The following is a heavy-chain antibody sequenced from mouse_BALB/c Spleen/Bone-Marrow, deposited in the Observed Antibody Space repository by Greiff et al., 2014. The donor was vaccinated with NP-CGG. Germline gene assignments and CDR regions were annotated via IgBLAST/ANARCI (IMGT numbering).Heavy chain of an antibody. J-gene: IGHJ2*01. CDR1: GYSITSGYY. V-gene: IGHV3-6*02. CDR3: ARGAITGYFDY. D-gene: IGHD4-1*01. Sequence: EVQLQQSGPGLVKPSQSLSLTCSVTGYSITSGYYWNWIRQFPGNKLEWMGYISYDGSNNYNPSLKNRISITRDTSKNKFFLKLNTVTTEDTATYYGARGAITGYFDYWGQGTTLTVSS. CDR2: ISYDGSN.